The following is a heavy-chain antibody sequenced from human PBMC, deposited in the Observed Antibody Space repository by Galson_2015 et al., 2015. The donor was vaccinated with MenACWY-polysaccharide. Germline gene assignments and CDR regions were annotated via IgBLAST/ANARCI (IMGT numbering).Heavy chain of an antibody. J-gene: IGHJ4*02. CDR1: GFTFSSYG. Sequence: SLRLSCAASGFTFSSYGMHWVRQAPGKGLEWVAVISNDGSDKYYADSVKGRFTISRDNSKNTLYLQMNSLREEDTAVYYCAKDRDGDYLFDHWGQGTLVTVSS. CDR3: AKDRDGDYLFDH. V-gene: IGHV3-30*18. D-gene: IGHD4-17*01. CDR2: ISNDGSDK.